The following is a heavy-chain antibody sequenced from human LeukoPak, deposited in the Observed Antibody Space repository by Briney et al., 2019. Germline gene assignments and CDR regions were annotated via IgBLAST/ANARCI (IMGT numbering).Heavy chain of an antibody. J-gene: IGHJ4*02. V-gene: IGHV3-7*04. CDR2: TNQDGGEK. CDR3: ARGGAQQLEY. CDR1: GFTFSDYY. D-gene: IGHD6-13*01. Sequence: GGSLRLSCAASGFTFSDYYMSWIRQAPGKGLEWVANTNQDGGEKYYVDSVKGRFTISRDNAENSLYLQMNSLRAEDTAVYYCARGGAQQLEYWGQGTLVTVSS.